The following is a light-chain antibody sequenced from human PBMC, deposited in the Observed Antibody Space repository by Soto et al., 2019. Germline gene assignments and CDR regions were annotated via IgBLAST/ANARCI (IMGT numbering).Light chain of an antibody. CDR2: GAS. J-gene: IGKJ5*01. Sequence: MQQGRATLSVEYDKADTLSCRASQGVSNNLAWYQQKPGQAPRLLISGASTRATGVPARFSGSGSGTEFTLTISSLQSEAFAVYYCQQDNKLPSTFGEGTRLEIK. CDR3: QQDNKLPST. CDR1: QGVSNN. V-gene: IGKV3-15*01.